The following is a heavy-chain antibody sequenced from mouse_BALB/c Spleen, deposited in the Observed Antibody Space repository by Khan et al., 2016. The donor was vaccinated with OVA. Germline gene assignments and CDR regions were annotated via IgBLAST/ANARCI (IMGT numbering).Heavy chain of an antibody. CDR2: INPSNGYT. J-gene: IGHJ3*01. D-gene: IGHD2-14*01. V-gene: IGHV1-4*01. CDR3: VIDVAYQRNDGWFAY. Sequence: QVQLKQSGAELARPGASVKMSCKASGYTFTSYTIHWIKERPGQGLEWIGYINPSNGYTNYNQKFKDKATLTTDKSSTTAYLQLSSLTSDDSVVYNCVIDVAYQRNDGWFAYWGQGTLVTVSA. CDR1: GYTFTSYT.